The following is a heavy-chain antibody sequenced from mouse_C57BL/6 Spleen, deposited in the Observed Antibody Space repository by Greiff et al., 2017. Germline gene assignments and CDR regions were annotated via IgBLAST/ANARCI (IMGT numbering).Heavy chain of an antibody. Sequence: VQLQQSGPELVKPGASVKMSCKASGYTFTDYYMNWVKQSPGQGLEWIGDINPDNGGTNYNPKFKGKATLTVDTYSNTAYLKLRSLTSEESAVYDCARYFTRSYLADWGQGTPVTVSA. V-gene: IGHV1-22*01. D-gene: IGHD3-3*01. J-gene: IGHJ1*01. CDR3: ARYFTRSYLAD. CDR2: INPDNGGT. CDR1: GYTFTDYY.